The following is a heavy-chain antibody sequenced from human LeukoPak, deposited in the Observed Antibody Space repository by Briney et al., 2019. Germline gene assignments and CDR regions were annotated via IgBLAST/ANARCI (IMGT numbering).Heavy chain of an antibody. CDR1: GFSVSSNY. V-gene: IGHV3-53*01. Sequence: GGSLRLSCAASGFSVSSNYMTWVRQAPGKGLECVSVIYGGGNTYYADSVGGRFTISTDNSRNTVFLQMNSLRADDTALYYCARSVPDYTRFDYWGQGALVTVSS. CDR3: ARSVPDYTRFDY. J-gene: IGHJ4*02. D-gene: IGHD4-11*01. CDR2: IYGGGNT.